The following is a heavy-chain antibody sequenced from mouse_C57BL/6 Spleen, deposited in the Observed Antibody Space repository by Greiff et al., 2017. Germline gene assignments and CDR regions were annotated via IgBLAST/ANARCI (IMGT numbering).Heavy chain of an antibody. CDR3: ARMGALTGSWFAY. V-gene: IGHV2-2*01. CDR2: IWSGGST. Sequence: QVQLKQSGPGLVQPSQSLSITCTVSGFSLTSYGVHWVRQSPGKGLEWLGVIWSGGSTDYNAAFISRLSISKDNSKSQVFFKMNSLQADDTAIYYCARMGALTGSWFAYWGQGTLVTVSA. D-gene: IGHD4-1*01. CDR1: GFSLTSYG. J-gene: IGHJ3*01.